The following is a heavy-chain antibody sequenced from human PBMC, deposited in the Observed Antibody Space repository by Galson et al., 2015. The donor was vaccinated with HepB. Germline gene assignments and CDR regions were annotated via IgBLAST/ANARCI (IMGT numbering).Heavy chain of an antibody. D-gene: IGHD6-19*01. V-gene: IGHV1-18*01. CDR2: ISAYNGNT. J-gene: IGHJ5*02. Sequence: SVKVSCKASGYTFTSYGISWVRQAPGQGLEWMGWISAYNGNTNYAQKLQGRVTMTTDTSTSTAYMELRSLRSDDTAVYYCARVQRIAVAATGNWFDPWGQGTLVTVSS. CDR3: ARVQRIAVAATGNWFDP. CDR1: GYTFTSYG.